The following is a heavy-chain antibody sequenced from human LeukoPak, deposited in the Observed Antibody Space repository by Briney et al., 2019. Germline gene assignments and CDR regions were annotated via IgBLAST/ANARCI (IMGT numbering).Heavy chain of an antibody. D-gene: IGHD3-10*01. CDR2: INPNSGGT. CDR1: GYTFTDYY. V-gene: IGHV1-2*02. J-gene: IGHJ4*02. Sequence: ASVKVTCKASGYTFTDYYMRWVRQAPGQGLEWMGWINPNSGGTNYAQKFQGRVTMTTDTSTSTAYMELRSLRSDDTAVYYCARGSVTTVLLWFGELDYWGQGTLVTVSS. CDR3: ARGSVTTVLLWFGELDY.